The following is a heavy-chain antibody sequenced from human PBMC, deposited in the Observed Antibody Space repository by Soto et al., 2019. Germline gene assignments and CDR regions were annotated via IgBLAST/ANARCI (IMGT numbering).Heavy chain of an antibody. V-gene: IGHV1-69*01. D-gene: IGHD2-8*01. CDR3: ARENGVAVSPILYYFDY. Sequence: QVQLVQSGAEVKKPGSSVKVSCRAPGGTFKNNGISWVRQAPGQGLEWMGGIIPVFGTTKYPQKFQGRLTITADEATSTVYLEMSSLRSEDTAVYYCARENGVAVSPILYYFDYWGQGTLVTVSS. CDR2: IIPVFGTT. J-gene: IGHJ4*02. CDR1: GGTFKNNG.